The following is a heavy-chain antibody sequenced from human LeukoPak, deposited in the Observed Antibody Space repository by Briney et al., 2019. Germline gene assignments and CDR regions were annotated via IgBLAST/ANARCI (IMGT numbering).Heavy chain of an antibody. CDR1: GYTFTSYD. Sequence: ASVKVSCKASGYTFTSYDINWGRQATGQGLEWMGWMNPNSGNTGYAQKFQGRVTMTRNTSISTAYMELSSLRSEDTAVYYCARGPYSGSYYYYYMDVWGKGTTVTVSS. CDR2: MNPNSGNT. D-gene: IGHD1-26*01. J-gene: IGHJ6*03. V-gene: IGHV1-8*01. CDR3: ARGPYSGSYYYYYMDV.